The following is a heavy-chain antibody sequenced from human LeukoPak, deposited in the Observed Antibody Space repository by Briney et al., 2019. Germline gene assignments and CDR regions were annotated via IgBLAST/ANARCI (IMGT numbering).Heavy chain of an antibody. V-gene: IGHV1-2*02. CDR2: INPNNDDT. J-gene: IGHJ5*02. D-gene: IGHD2-2*01. CDR1: GYTFTDYY. CDR3: ARTQYQLLLRNWFDP. Sequence: ASVKVSCKASGYTFTDYYMHWVRQAPGQGLEWMGWINPNNDDTNYAQKFQGRVTMTRDTSISTAYMELSRLRSDDTAVYYCARTQYQLLLRNWFDPWGQGTLVTVSS.